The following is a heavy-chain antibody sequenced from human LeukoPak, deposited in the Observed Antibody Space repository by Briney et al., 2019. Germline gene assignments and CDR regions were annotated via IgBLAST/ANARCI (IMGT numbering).Heavy chain of an antibody. J-gene: IGHJ4*02. Sequence: PAGGSLRLSCVGSGFTFSRSAMSWVRLAPGKGLEWVSGISGSGGHTYYTDSVKGRFTISRDNSKTTVSLQMNSLTTDDTAVYYCAKEGRLTVAAVVVENYFDFWGQGTPVIVSA. CDR3: AKEGRLTVAAVVVENYFDF. CDR2: ISGSGGHT. V-gene: IGHV3-23*01. CDR1: GFTFSRSA. D-gene: IGHD3-22*01.